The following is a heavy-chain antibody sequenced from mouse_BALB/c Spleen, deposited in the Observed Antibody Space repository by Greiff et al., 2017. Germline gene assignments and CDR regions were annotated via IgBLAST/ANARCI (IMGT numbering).Heavy chain of an antibody. CDR2: ISSGSSTI. V-gene: IGHV5-17*02. CDR3: ARSPGFPYAMDY. Sequence: EVQLQESGGGLVQPGGSRKLSCAASGFTFSSFGMHWVRQAPEKGLEWVAYISSGSSTIYYADTVKGRFTISRDNPKNTLFLQMTSLRSEDTAMYYCARSPGFPYAMDYWGQGTSVTVSS. J-gene: IGHJ4*01. CDR1: GFTFSSFG.